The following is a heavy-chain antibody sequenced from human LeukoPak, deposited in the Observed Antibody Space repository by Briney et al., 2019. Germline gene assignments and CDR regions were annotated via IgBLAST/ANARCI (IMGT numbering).Heavy chain of an antibody. Sequence: GGSLRLSCAASGFTFSDSAIHWVRQASGKGLEWVGRIRSKTNSYATAYAASVKGRFTISRDDSKNTAYLQMDSLKTEDTAVYYCTFYHGGPDYWGQGTLVTVSS. D-gene: IGHD4-23*01. CDR2: IRSKTNSYAT. J-gene: IGHJ4*02. CDR3: TFYHGGPDY. V-gene: IGHV3-73*01. CDR1: GFTFSDSA.